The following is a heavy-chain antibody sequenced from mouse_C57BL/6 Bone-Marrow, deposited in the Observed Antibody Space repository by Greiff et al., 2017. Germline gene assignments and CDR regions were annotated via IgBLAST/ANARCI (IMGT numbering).Heavy chain of an antibody. Sequence: EVQGVESGGGLVKPGGSLKLSCAASGFTFSDYGMHWVRQAPEKGLEWVAYISSGGSTIYYADNVKGRFTISRDNAKNTLYLQMTSLRSEDTAMYYCASRLRRGYCALDYWGQGTSVTVSS. D-gene: IGHD2-2*01. CDR2: ISSGGSTI. J-gene: IGHJ4*01. V-gene: IGHV5-17*01. CDR1: GFTFSDYG. CDR3: ASRLRRGYCALDY.